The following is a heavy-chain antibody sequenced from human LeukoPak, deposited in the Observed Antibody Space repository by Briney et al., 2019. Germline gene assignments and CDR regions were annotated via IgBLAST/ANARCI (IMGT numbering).Heavy chain of an antibody. CDR1: GYTFTSYY. V-gene: IGHV3-23*01. J-gene: IGHJ4*02. D-gene: IGHD1-26*01. CDR2: ISGSGGST. Sequence: SCKASGYTFTSYYMHWVRQAPGKGLEWVSAISGSGGSTYYADSVKGRFTISRDNSKNTLYLQMNSLRAEDTAVYYCAKQGTSGSYYSYFDYWGQGTLVTVSS. CDR3: AKQGTSGSYYSYFDY.